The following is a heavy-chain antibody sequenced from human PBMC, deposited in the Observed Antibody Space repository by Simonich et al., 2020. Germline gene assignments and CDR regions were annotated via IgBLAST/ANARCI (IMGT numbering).Heavy chain of an antibody. CDR3: ARDLRGSYYYYYMDV. J-gene: IGHJ6*03. Sequence: QVQLVQSGAEVKKPGASVKVSCKASGYTFTGYYMHWVRQAPGQGLEGRRLINTNSGGKNYAKKYHGRVTMTRDTSISTAYMELSRLRSDDTAVYYCARDLRGSYYYYYMDVWGKGTTVTVSS. V-gene: IGHV1-2*02. CDR1: GYTFTGYY. D-gene: IGHD1-26*01. CDR2: INTNSGGK.